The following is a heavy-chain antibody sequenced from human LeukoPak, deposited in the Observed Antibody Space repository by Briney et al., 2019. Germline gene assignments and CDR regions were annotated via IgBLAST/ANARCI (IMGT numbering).Heavy chain of an antibody. J-gene: IGHJ6*02. D-gene: IGHD4-17*01. CDR2: INAGNGNT. Sequence: ASVKVSCKASGYTFTSYAMHWVRQAPGQRLEWMGWINAGNGNTKYSQKFQGRVTITADESTSTAYMELSSLRSEDTAVYYCARAGFTVTTVDYYYYGMDVWGQGTTVTVSS. CDR3: ARAGFTVTTVDYYYYGMDV. CDR1: GYTFTSYA. V-gene: IGHV1-3*01.